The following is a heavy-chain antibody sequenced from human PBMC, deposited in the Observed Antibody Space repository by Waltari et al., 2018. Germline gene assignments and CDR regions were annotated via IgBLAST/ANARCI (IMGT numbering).Heavy chain of an antibody. D-gene: IGHD3-10*01. CDR2: IYTSGST. V-gene: IGHV4-4*07. Sequence: QVQLQESGPGLVKPSETLSLTCTVSGGSISSYYWSWIRQPAGKGLERIGRIYTSGSTNYNPSLKSRVTMSVDTSKNQFSLKLSSVTAADTAVYYCARDYGSGSYSSPYYYYGMDVWGQGTTVTVSS. J-gene: IGHJ6*02. CDR1: GGSISSYY. CDR3: ARDYGSGSYSSPYYYYGMDV.